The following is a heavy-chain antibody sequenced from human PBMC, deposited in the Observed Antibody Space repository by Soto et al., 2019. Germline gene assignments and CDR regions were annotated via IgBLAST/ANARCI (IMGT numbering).Heavy chain of an antibody. V-gene: IGHV4-59*01. Sequence: SETLSLTCTVSGGSISSYYWSWIRQPPGKGLEWIGYIYYSGSTNYNPSIKSRVTISVDTSKNQFSLKLSSVTAADTAVYYCARESSRRLLAVGYYYYYGMDVWGQGTTVTVS. J-gene: IGHJ6*02. D-gene: IGHD2-15*01. CDR2: IYYSGST. CDR1: GGSISSYY. CDR3: ARESSRRLLAVGYYYYYGMDV.